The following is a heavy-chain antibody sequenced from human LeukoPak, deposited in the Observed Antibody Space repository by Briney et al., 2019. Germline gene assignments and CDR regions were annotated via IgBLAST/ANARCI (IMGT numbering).Heavy chain of an antibody. J-gene: IGHJ4*02. D-gene: IGHD3-3*01. CDR3: ARDSPHKESGYSLGSDY. Sequence: AASVKVSCKASGYTFTGYYMHWVRQAPGQGLEWMGWINPNSGGTNYAQKFQGRVTMTRDTSISTAYMELSRLRSDDTAVYYCARDSPHKESGYSLGSDYWGQGTLVPVSS. V-gene: IGHV1-2*02. CDR1: GYTFTGYY. CDR2: INPNSGGT.